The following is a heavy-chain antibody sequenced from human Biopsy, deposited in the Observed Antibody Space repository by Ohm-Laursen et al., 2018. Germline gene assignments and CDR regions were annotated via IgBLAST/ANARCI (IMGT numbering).Heavy chain of an antibody. Sequence: GALSLTCAVYGGPFSGYFWTWIRQAPGKGLEWIGEIDHTGGTNYNPSLKSRVNISQDRSKNQFSLRLRSVTPADTAIYYCARDRGYYSDRTVPGYFDLWGRGTLVTVSS. J-gene: IGHJ2*01. CDR1: GGPFSGYF. V-gene: IGHV4-34*01. CDR2: IDHTGGT. D-gene: IGHD3-22*01. CDR3: ARDRGYYSDRTVPGYFDL.